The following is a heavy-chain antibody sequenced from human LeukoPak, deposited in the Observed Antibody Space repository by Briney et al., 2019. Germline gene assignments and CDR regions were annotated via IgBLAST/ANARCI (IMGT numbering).Heavy chain of an antibody. CDR3: ARVAGYCSSTGCYPNWFDP. CDR1: GYTFTSYD. J-gene: IGHJ5*02. D-gene: IGHD2-2*01. CDR2: MNPNSGNT. V-gene: IGHV1-8*03. Sequence: ASVKVSCKASGYTFTSYDINWVRQATGQGLEWMGWMNPNSGNTGYAQKFQGRVTITRNTSISTAYMELSSLRSEDTAVYYCARVAGYCSSTGCYPNWFDPWGQGTLVTVSS.